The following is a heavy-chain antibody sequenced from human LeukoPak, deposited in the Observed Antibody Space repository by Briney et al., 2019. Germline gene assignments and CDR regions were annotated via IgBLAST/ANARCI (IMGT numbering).Heavy chain of an antibody. V-gene: IGHV3-48*03. CDR3: AELGITMIGGV. CDR1: VFTFSSYE. CDR2: ISSSGSTI. J-gene: IGHJ6*04. Sequence: GSLRLSCAASVFTFSSYEMNWGCQGPGKGLEWVSYISSSGSTIYYADSVKGRFTISRDNAKNSLYLQMNSLRAEDTAVYYCAELGITMIGGVWGKGTTVTISS. D-gene: IGHD3-10*02.